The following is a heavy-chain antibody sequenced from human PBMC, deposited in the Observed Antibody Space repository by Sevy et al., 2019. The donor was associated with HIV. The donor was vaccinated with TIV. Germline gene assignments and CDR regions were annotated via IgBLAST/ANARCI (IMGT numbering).Heavy chain of an antibody. J-gene: IGHJ4*02. CDR2: VAVYNGDT. Sequence: ASVKVSCQASGFPLITSTVAWVRQAPGQGLQYLGWVAVYNGDTHYAQSFQGRLTMTTDTSANTAYMELRSLTPDDTAIYYCARGRTPNYYFDYWAQGSLVTVSS. V-gene: IGHV1-18*01. CDR1: GFPLITST. D-gene: IGHD7-27*01. CDR3: ARGRTPNYYFDY.